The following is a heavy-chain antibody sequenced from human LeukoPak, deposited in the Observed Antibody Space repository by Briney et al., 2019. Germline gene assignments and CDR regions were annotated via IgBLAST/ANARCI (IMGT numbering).Heavy chain of an antibody. CDR3: ARLNGGN. V-gene: IGHV4-59*08. CDR1: GGSISSYY. CDR2: IDYSGST. J-gene: IGHJ4*02. D-gene: IGHD4-23*01. Sequence: SETLSLTCTVSGGSISSYYWSWTRPPPGKGLEWIGYIDYSGSTAYNPSLNGRVAVSVDTSKNQFSLKLRSVTAADTAVYYCARLNGGNWGPGILVTVSS.